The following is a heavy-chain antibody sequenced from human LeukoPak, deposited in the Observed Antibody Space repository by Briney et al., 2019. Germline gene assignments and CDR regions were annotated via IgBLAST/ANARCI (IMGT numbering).Heavy chain of an antibody. Sequence: GRSLRLSCAASGFTFSSYGMHWVRQAPGKGLEGVAVISYDGSNKYYADSVKGRFTISRDNSKNTLYLQMNSLRAEDTAVYYCAKGTIAAAGNLDYWGQGTLVTVSS. D-gene: IGHD6-13*01. J-gene: IGHJ4*02. V-gene: IGHV3-30*18. CDR1: GFTFSSYG. CDR3: AKGTIAAAGNLDY. CDR2: ISYDGSNK.